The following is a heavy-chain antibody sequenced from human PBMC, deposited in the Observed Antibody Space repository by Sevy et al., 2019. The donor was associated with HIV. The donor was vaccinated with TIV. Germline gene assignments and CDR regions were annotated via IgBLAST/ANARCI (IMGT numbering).Heavy chain of an antibody. V-gene: IGHV1-58*01. CDR1: GFSFTNSA. D-gene: IGHD3-22*01. J-gene: IGHJ4*02. Sequence: ASVKVSCEASGFSFTNSAVQWVRQARGQRLEWIGWIVVGSGNTDYAQKLQDRVTITRDMSTSTAYMELSSLRSEDTAVYYCAAWYYYGSDGDYPSFHYWGQGTLVTVSS. CDR3: AAWYYYGSDGDYPSFHY. CDR2: IVVGSGNT.